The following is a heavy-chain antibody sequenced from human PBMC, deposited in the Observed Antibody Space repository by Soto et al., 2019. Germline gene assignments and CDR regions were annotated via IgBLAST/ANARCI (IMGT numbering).Heavy chain of an antibody. CDR3: ARVGGIAAADTWNYYYGMDV. V-gene: IGHV3-30-3*01. CDR1: GFTFSSYA. D-gene: IGHD6-13*01. J-gene: IGHJ6*02. CDR2: ISYDGSNK. Sequence: QVQLVESGGGVVQPGRSLRLSCAASGFTFSSYAMHWVRQAPGKGLEWVAVISYDGSNKYYADSVKGRFTISRDNSKNTLYLQMNSLRAEDTAVYYCARVGGIAAADTWNYYYGMDVWGQGTTVTVSS.